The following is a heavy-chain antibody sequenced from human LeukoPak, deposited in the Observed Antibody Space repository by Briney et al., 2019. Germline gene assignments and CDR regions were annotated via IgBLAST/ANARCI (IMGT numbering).Heavy chain of an antibody. J-gene: IGHJ4*02. D-gene: IGHD6-13*01. V-gene: IGHV4-59*08. CDR2: IHYSGST. CDR1: GGSISGYY. CDR3: ARLNLIGSSPVHHFDY. Sequence: SETLSLTCTVPGGSISGYYWSWIRQPPGKGLEYIAYIHYSGSTDYNPSLKSRVTISVDTSKNQFSLKMSSVTAADTAVYYCARLNLIGSSPVHHFDYWGQGILVTVSS.